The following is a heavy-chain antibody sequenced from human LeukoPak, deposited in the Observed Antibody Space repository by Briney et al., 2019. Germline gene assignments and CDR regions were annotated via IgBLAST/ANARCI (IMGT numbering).Heavy chain of an antibody. J-gene: IGHJ4*02. CDR2: ISGSGGST. Sequence: GGSLRLSCAASGFTFSSYSMNWVRQAPGKGLEWVSAISGSGGSTYYADSVKGRFTISRDNSKNTLYLQMNSLRAEDTAVYYCAKFDRSSWRDGYWGQGTLVTVSS. V-gene: IGHV3-23*01. D-gene: IGHD6-13*01. CDR3: AKFDRSSWRDGY. CDR1: GFTFSSYS.